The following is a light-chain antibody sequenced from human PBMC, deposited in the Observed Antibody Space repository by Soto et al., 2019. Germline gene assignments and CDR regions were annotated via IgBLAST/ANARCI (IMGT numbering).Light chain of an antibody. CDR2: GAS. Sequence: EIVLTQSPGTLSLSPGERATLSCRASQSVSSSYLAWYQQKPGQAPRLLIYGASSRATGIPDKFSGSGSGTDFTLTISRLEPEDFAVYYCQQYGSSPPTFGPGIKVDLK. CDR3: QQYGSSPPT. V-gene: IGKV3-20*01. CDR1: QSVSSSY. J-gene: IGKJ3*01.